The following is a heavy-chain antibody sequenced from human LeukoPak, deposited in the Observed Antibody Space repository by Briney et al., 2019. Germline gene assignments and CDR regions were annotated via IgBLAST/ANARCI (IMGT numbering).Heavy chain of an antibody. J-gene: IGHJ4*02. D-gene: IGHD2-15*01. CDR1: GGTFSSYA. V-gene: IGHV1-69*13. CDR3: ASLTMVVAATPGDY. CDR2: IIPIFGTA. Sequence: GASVKVSCTASGGTFSSYAISWVRQAPGQGLEWMGGIIPIFGTANYAQKFQGRVTITADESTSTAYMELSSLRSEDTAVYYCASLTMVVAATPGDYWGQGTLVTVSS.